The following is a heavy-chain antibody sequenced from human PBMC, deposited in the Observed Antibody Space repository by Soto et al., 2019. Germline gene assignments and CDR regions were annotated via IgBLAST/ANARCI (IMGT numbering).Heavy chain of an antibody. CDR1: GGTFSSYR. CDR3: ARDSGAKLSSS. CDR2: IVPIYRTA. J-gene: IGHJ4*02. V-gene: IGHV1-69*13. Sequence: SVKVSCKASGGTFSSYRINWVRQAPGQGLGWVGGIVPIYRTADYAQKFQGRVTITADESARTAYMELRSLKSQDTAVYYCARDSGAKLSSSWGQGTLVTVSS. D-gene: IGHD6-13*01.